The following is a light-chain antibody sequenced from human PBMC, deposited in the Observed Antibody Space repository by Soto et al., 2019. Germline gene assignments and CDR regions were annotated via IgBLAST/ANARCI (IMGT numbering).Light chain of an antibody. CDR1: SSDVDDYNY. V-gene: IGLV2-11*01. CDR2: DVT. CDR3: CSYTSGSTLV. J-gene: IGLJ3*02. Sequence: QSVLTQPRSVSGSPGQSVTISCTGTSSDVDDYNYVSWYQQHPDTAPKLMIYDVTKRPSGVPDRFSGSKSGNTASLTISGLQGEDEADYYWCSYTSGSTLVFGGGTKVTVL.